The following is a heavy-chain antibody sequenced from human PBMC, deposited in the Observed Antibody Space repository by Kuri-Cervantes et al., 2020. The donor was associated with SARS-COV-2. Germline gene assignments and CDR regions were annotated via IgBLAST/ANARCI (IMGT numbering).Heavy chain of an antibody. J-gene: IGHJ6*03. Sequence: ETLSLTCAASGFTFSNAWMSWVRQAPGKGLEWVGRIKSKTDGGTTDYAAPVKGRFTISRDDSKNTLCLQMNSLKTEDTAVYYCTTDPTSSYGDFYYYYYMDVWGKGTTVTVSS. CDR1: GFTFSNAW. D-gene: IGHD5-18*01. V-gene: IGHV3-15*01. CDR2: IKSKTDGGTT. CDR3: TTDPTSSYGDFYYYYYMDV.